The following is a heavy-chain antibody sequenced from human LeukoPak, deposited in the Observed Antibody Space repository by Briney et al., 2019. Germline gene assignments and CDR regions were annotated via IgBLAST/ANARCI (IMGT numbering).Heavy chain of an antibody. D-gene: IGHD2-8*01. Sequence: SETLSLTCTVSGGSISSYYWSWIRQPPGKGLEWIGYIYYSGSTNYNPSLKSRVTISVDTSKNQFSLKLSPVTAADTAVYYCARDXPYAEAXMDVXGKGTTVTVSS. CDR2: IYYSGST. V-gene: IGHV4-59*01. CDR3: ARDXPYAEAXMDV. J-gene: IGHJ6*03. CDR1: GGSISSYY.